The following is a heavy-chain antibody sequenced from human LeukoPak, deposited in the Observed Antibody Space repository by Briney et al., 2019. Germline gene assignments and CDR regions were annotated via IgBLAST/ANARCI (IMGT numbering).Heavy chain of an antibody. D-gene: IGHD3-3*01. J-gene: IGHJ4*01. Sequence: SETLSLTCTVSGGSISSYYWSWIRQPPGKGLEWIGYIYYSGSTNYNPSLTSRVTISLDTSKNQFSLKLSSVTAADTAVYYCVRRRGDSWSGYYAFDYWGQGTLVTVSS. CDR3: VRRRGDSWSGYYAFDY. CDR2: IYYSGST. V-gene: IGHV4-59*08. CDR1: GGSISSYY.